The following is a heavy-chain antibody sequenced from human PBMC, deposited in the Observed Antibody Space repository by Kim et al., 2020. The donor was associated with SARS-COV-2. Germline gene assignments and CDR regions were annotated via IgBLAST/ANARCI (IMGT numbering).Heavy chain of an antibody. J-gene: IGHJ4*02. CDR3: ARVSRRWGSVDY. CDR1: GFTVSSNY. Sequence: GGSLRLSCAASGFTVSSNYMSWVRQAPGKGLEWVSVIYSGGSTYYADSVKGRFTISRDNSKNTLYLQMNSLRAEDTAVYYCARVSRRWGSVDYWGQGTLVTVSS. D-gene: IGHD6-19*01. CDR2: IYSGGST. V-gene: IGHV3-66*02.